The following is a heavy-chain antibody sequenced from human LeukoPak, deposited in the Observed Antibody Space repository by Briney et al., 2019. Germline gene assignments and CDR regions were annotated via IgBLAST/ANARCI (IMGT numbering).Heavy chain of an antibody. D-gene: IGHD3-22*01. V-gene: IGHV3-15*01. J-gene: IGHJ6*02. CDR1: GFTFSSHA. CDR3: TTDYYDSSGYYPSPYYYYGMDV. CDR2: IKSKTDGGTT. Sequence: GGSLRLSCAASGFTFSSHAMSWVRQAPGKGLEWVGRIKSKTDGGTTDYAAPVKGRFTISRDDSKNTLYLQMNSLKTEDTAVYYCTTDYYDSSGYYPSPYYYYGMDVWGQGTTVTVSS.